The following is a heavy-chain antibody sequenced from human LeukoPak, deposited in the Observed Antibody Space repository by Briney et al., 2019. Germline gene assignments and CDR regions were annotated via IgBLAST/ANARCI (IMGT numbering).Heavy chain of an antibody. CDR2: IGTSSNTI. CDR1: GFTFSSYS. J-gene: IGHJ4*02. CDR3: ARGYYFDY. V-gene: IGHV3-48*02. Sequence: GGSLRLSCAASGFTFSSYSMNWVRQAPGKGLEWISYIGTSSNTIYYADSVKGRFTISRDNAKNSLYLQTNSLRDEDTAVYYCARGYYFDYWGQGTLVTVSS.